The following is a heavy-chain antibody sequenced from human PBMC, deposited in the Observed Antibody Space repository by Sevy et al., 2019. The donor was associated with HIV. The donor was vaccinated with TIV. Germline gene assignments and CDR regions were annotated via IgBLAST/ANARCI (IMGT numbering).Heavy chain of an antibody. Sequence: GGSLRLSCAASGFTFSSYAMSWVRQAPGKGLEWVSAISGSGGSTYYADSVKGRFTISRDNCKNTLYLQMNSLRAEDTAVYYCAKEWGSYDYIWGSYRSGDAFDIWGQGTMVTVSS. CDR3: AKEWGSYDYIWGSYRSGDAFDI. CDR1: GFTFSSYA. V-gene: IGHV3-23*01. D-gene: IGHD3-16*02. J-gene: IGHJ3*02. CDR2: ISGSGGST.